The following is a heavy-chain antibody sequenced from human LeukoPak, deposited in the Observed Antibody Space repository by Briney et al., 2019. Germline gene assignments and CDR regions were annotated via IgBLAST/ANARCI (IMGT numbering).Heavy chain of an antibody. CDR1: GYTFTSYY. V-gene: IGHV1-46*01. CDR2: INPSGGST. J-gene: IGHJ5*02. D-gene: IGHD3-3*01. Sequence: APVKVSCKASGYTFTSYYMRWVRQAPGQGLEWMGIINPSGGSTSYAQKFQGRVTMTRDTSTSTVYMELSSLRSEDTAVYYCAREPRITIFGVVSGNWFDPWGQGTLVTVSS. CDR3: AREPRITIFGVVSGNWFDP.